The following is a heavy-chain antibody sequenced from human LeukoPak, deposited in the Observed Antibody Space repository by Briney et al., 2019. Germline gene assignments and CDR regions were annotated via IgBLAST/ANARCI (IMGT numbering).Heavy chain of an antibody. CDR3: ARSVYSYYANWFDP. D-gene: IGHD4-11*01. CDR2: ISYDGSNK. Sequence: PGRSLRLSCAASGFTFSSYGMHWVRQAPGKGLEWVAVISYDGSNKYYADSVKGRFTISRDNSKNTLYLQMNSLRADDTAVYYCARSVYSYYANWFDPWGQGTLVTVSS. J-gene: IGHJ5*02. V-gene: IGHV3-30*03. CDR1: GFTFSSYG.